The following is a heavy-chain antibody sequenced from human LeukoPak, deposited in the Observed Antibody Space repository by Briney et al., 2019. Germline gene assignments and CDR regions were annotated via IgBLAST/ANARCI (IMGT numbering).Heavy chain of an antibody. CDR3: ASFAGYSSSSPFDY. J-gene: IGHJ4*02. D-gene: IGHD6-19*01. Sequence: PGGSLRLSCAASGFTFSDYYMGWIRQAPGKGLEWVSYISSSGSTIYYADSVKGRFTISRDNAKNSLYLQMNSLRAEDTAVYYCASFAGYSSSSPFDYWGQGTLVTVSS. V-gene: IGHV3-11*04. CDR1: GFTFSDYY. CDR2: ISSSGSTI.